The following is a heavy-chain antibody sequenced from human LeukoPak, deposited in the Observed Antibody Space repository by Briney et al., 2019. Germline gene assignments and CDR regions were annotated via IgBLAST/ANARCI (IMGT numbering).Heavy chain of an antibody. D-gene: IGHD6-13*01. V-gene: IGHV3-23*01. Sequence: PGGSLRLSCAASGFTFSSYAMSWVRQAPGKRLEWVSAISGSGGSTYYADSVKGRFTISRDNSKNTLYLQMNSLRAEDTAVYYCAKELIAAAGTRYYFDYWGQGTLVTVSS. J-gene: IGHJ4*02. CDR1: GFTFSSYA. CDR2: ISGSGGST. CDR3: AKELIAAAGTRYYFDY.